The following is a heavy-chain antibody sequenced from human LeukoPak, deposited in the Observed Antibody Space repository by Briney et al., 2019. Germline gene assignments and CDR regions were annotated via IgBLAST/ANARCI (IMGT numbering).Heavy chain of an antibody. CDR3: AKGHPYYYGSGSFPFDY. V-gene: IGHV3-23*01. CDR1: GFTFTSYA. D-gene: IGHD3-10*01. J-gene: IGHJ4*02. CDR2: IVGSGGST. Sequence: PGGSLRLSCAASGFTFTSYAMSWVRQAPGKGLEWVSAIVGSGGSTYYADSVKGRFTISRDNSKNTLCLQMNSLRAEDTAVYYCAKGHPYYYGSGSFPFDYWGQGTLVTVSS.